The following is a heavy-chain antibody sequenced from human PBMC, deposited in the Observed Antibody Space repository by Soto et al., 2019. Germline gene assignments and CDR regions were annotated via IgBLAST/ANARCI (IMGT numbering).Heavy chain of an antibody. CDR3: AKHPSGDGMDV. J-gene: IGHJ6*02. Sequence: EVHLLESGGGLVQPGGSLRLSCAASGFTFSTYDMSWVRQAPGKGLEWVSVISGLGSSAYNADSVKGRFTISRDNSNNTLFLQMSSLSAEDTAVYYCAKHPSGDGMDVWGQGTTVTVSS. V-gene: IGHV3-23*01. CDR2: ISGLGSSA. CDR1: GFTFSTYD. D-gene: IGHD3-10*01.